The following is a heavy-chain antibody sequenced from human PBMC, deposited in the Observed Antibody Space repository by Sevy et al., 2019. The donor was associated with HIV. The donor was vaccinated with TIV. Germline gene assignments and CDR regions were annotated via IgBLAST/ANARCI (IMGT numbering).Heavy chain of an antibody. CDR3: ARDLCSSGYYYPPDAFDI. CDR1: GGSISSYY. D-gene: IGHD3-22*01. J-gene: IGHJ3*02. V-gene: IGHV4-4*07. CDR2: IYTSGST. Sequence: SETLSLTCTVSGGSISSYYWSWIRQPAGKGLEWIGRIYTSGSTNYNPSLKSRVTMSVDTSKNQFSLKLSSVTAADTAVYYCARDLCSSGYYYPPDAFDIWGQGTMVTVSS.